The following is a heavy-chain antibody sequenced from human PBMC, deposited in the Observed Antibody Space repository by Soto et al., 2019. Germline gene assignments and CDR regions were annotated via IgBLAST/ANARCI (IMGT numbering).Heavy chain of an antibody. Sequence: ASVKVSCKASGYTFTSYYIHWVRQAPGQGLEWMGIINPSGGSTSYAQKFQGRVTMTRDTSTSTVYMELSSLRSEDTAVYYCARDLEDIVVVVATNYGMDVWGQGTTVTVSS. J-gene: IGHJ6*02. CDR3: ARDLEDIVVVVATNYGMDV. CDR1: GYTFTSYY. V-gene: IGHV1-46*01. CDR2: INPSGGST. D-gene: IGHD2-15*01.